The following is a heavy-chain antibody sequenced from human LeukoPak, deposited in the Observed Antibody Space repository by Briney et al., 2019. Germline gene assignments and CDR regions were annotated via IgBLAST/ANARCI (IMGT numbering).Heavy chain of an antibody. Sequence: ASVKVSCRPSGYTFIDHYLHWVRQAPGQGLESLGWIDPDTGDTNYPQKFQGRVTMTRDTSSSTAYMELNRLRSDDTAVYYCARAGHNSNSGGYDFWGLGTLVTVSS. J-gene: IGHJ4*02. CDR2: IDPDTGDT. D-gene: IGHD3-22*01. CDR1: GYTFIDHY. V-gene: IGHV1-2*02. CDR3: ARAGHNSNSGGYDF.